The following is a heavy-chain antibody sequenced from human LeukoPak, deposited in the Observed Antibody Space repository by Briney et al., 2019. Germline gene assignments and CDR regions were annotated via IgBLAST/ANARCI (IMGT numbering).Heavy chain of an antibody. V-gene: IGHV3-21*04. J-gene: IGHJ4*02. CDR2: ISSSSSYI. Sequence: GGSLRLSCAASGFTFSSCTMNWVRQAPGKGLEWVSSISSSSSYIYYADSVKGRFTISRDNAKNSLYLQMNSLGAEDTAVYYCARVHVWGRFQRQLSYFDYWGQGTLVTVSS. D-gene: IGHD3-16*01. CDR1: GFTFSSCT. CDR3: ARVHVWGRFQRQLSYFDY.